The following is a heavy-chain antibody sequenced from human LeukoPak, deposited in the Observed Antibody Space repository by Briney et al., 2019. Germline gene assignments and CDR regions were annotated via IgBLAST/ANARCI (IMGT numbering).Heavy chain of an antibody. CDR2: ISPIFGTA. Sequence: SVKVSCKASGGTFSSYAISWVRQAPGQGLEWMGGISPIFGTANYAQKFQGRVTITTDESTSTAYMELSSLRSEDTAVYYCARAVLWIQRPYYFDYWGQGTLVTVSS. V-gene: IGHV1-69*05. D-gene: IGHD5-18*01. CDR1: GGTFSSYA. CDR3: ARAVLWIQRPYYFDY. J-gene: IGHJ4*02.